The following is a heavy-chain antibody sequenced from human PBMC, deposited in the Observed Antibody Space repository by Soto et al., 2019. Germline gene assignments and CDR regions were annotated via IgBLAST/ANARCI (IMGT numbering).Heavy chain of an antibody. CDR2: IYYSGST. D-gene: IGHD6-13*01. J-gene: IGHJ4*02. Sequence: SETLSLTCTVSGGSISSYYWSWIRQPPGKGLEWIGYIYYSGSTNYNPSLKSRVTISVDTSKNQFSLKLSSVTAADTAVYYCARVQQQFYYFDYWGQGTLVTVSS. V-gene: IGHV4-59*01. CDR3: ARVQQQFYYFDY. CDR1: GGSISSYY.